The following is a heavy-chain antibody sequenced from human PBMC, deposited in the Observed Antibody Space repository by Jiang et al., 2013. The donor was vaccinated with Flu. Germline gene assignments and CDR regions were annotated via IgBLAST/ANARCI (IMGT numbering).Heavy chain of an antibody. CDR2: IHRSEGT. CDR1: GASIDNHY. J-gene: IGHJ4*02. Sequence: EYGPGLVKPSETLSLTCTVSGASIDNHYCTWIRQTPGKGLEWIGNIHRSEGTNYNPSLKSRVTISIDTSKKQFSLKVTSVTAADTAVYYCARAGMWYGHLGDWGQG. V-gene: IGHV4-59*11. CDR3: ARAGMWYGHLGD. D-gene: IGHD4-17*01.